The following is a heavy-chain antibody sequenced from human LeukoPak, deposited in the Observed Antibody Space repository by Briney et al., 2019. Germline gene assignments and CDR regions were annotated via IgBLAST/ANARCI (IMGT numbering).Heavy chain of an antibody. D-gene: IGHD2-15*01. CDR3: ARDRWYCSGGSCYVNYFDY. Sequence: GGSLRLSCAASGFTFSSYWMSWVRQAPGKGLEWVANIKQDGSEKYYVDSVKGRFTISRDNAKNSLYLKMNSLRAEDTAVYYCARDRWYCSGGSCYVNYFDYWGQGTLVTVSS. CDR1: GFTFSSYW. CDR2: IKQDGSEK. J-gene: IGHJ4*02. V-gene: IGHV3-7*03.